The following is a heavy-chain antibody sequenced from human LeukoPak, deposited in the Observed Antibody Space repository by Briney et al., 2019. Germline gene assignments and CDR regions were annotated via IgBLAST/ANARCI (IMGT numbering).Heavy chain of an antibody. CDR2: IIPIFGTA. Sequence: SVKVSCKASGGTFSSYAISWVRQAPGQGLEWMGGIIPIFGTANYAQKFQGRVTITTDESTSTAYMELSSLRSEDTAVYYCARGLSTVTTPNYYYYYYMDVWGKGTTVTVSS. CDR1: GGTFSSYA. V-gene: IGHV1-69*05. D-gene: IGHD4-11*01. J-gene: IGHJ6*03. CDR3: ARGLSTVTTPNYYYYYYMDV.